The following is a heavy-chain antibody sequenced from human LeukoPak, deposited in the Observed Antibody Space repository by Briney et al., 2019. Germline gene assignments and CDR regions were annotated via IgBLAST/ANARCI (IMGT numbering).Heavy chain of an antibody. CDR1: GFTFSSYG. CDR3: ARPLERGAFDI. CDR2: ISYDGSNK. Sequence: GRSLRLSCAASGFTFSSYGMHWVRQAPGKGLEWVAVISYDGSNKYYADSVKGRFTISRDNSKNTLYLQMNSLRVEDTAVYYSARPLERGAFDIWGQGTMVTVSS. J-gene: IGHJ3*02. D-gene: IGHD1-1*01. V-gene: IGHV3-30*03.